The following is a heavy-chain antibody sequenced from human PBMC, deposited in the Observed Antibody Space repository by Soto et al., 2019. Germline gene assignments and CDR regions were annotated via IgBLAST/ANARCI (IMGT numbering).Heavy chain of an antibody. CDR3: SRVDPRAQHPDY. J-gene: IGHJ4*02. CDR2: SRNRVNTFST. CDR1: ADSEFTFSDEY. D-gene: IGHD1-26*01. V-gene: IGHV3-72*01. Sequence: GGSLRLSCAVSADSEFTFSDEYMDWVRQAPGKGLEWVGRSRNRVNTFSTAYAASVEGRFTISRDDSRNMLFLQMNSLKTEDTAVYYCSRVDPRAQHPDYWGRGTLVTVSS.